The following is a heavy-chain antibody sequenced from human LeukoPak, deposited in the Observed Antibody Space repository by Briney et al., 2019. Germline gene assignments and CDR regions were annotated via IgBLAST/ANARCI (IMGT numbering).Heavy chain of an antibody. CDR3: ARGPYRDGYNFDDYFDY. D-gene: IGHD5-24*01. CDR1: GFSFSGHW. Sequence: GGSLRLSCTASGFSFSGHWMHWARQLPGKGLVWVSRISPTGSTTSYVDSVKGRFTISRDNAKNSLYLQMNSLRAEDTAVYYCARGPYRDGYNFDDYFDYWGQGTLVTVSS. V-gene: IGHV3-74*01. CDR2: ISPTGSTT. J-gene: IGHJ4*02.